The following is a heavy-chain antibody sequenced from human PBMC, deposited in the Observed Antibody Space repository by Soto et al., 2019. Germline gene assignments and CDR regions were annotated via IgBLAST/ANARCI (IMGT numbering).Heavy chain of an antibody. Sequence: ASVKVSCKSFGSSFTSFDVHWVRQASGQGLEWMGWMNPNSGNTDYAQRFQGRVTMTRNTSINTAYMELNSLTSDDTAVYYCARGDWFGNWLAPWGQGTLVTVSS. CDR2: MNPNSGNT. V-gene: IGHV1-8*02. CDR3: ARGDWFGNWLAP. CDR1: GSSFTSFD. J-gene: IGHJ5*02. D-gene: IGHD3-9*01.